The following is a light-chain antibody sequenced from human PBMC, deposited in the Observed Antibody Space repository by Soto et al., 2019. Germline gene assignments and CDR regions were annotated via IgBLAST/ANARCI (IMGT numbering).Light chain of an antibody. CDR3: QQYHNYPRT. Sequence: DIQMTQSPSALSSSIGDRVTITCRASESIRTWLACYQHKPGKAPKFLIYDASSLESGVPSRFSGSGSGTEFTLTISNLQPDDFATYFCQQYHNYPRTFGQGTKVDIK. CDR2: DAS. V-gene: IGKV1-5*01. J-gene: IGKJ1*01. CDR1: ESIRTW.